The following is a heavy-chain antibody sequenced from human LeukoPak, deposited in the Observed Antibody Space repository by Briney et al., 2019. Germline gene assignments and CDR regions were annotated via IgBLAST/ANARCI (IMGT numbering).Heavy chain of an antibody. D-gene: IGHD5-18*01. CDR1: GYTLTELS. Sequence: ASVKVSCKVSGYTLTELSMHWVRQAPGKGLEWMGGFDPEDGETIYAQKFQGRVTMTEDTSTDTAYMELSSLRSEGTAVYYCASSGPRGYSYQPFDYWGQGTLVTVSS. J-gene: IGHJ4*02. V-gene: IGHV1-24*01. CDR2: FDPEDGET. CDR3: ASSGPRGYSYQPFDY.